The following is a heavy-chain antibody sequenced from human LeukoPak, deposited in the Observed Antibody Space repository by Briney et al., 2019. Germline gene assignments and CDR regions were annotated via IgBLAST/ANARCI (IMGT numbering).Heavy chain of an antibody. CDR3: ARDGGRRAYAFDI. J-gene: IGHJ3*02. CDR1: GYTFTSYD. CDR2: MNPNSGNT. V-gene: IGHV1-8*03. D-gene: IGHD3-10*01. Sequence: VASVKVSCKASGYTFTSYDINWVRQATGQGLEWMGWMNPNSGNTGYAQKFQGRVTITRNNSISTAYMELSSLRSEDTAVYYCARDGGRRAYAFDIWGQGTMVTVS.